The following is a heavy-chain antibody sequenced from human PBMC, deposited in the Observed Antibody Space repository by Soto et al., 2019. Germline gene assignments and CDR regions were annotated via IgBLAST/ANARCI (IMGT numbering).Heavy chain of an antibody. D-gene: IGHD3-22*01. CDR1: GFTFSSYG. V-gene: IGHV3-30*18. CDR3: AKDHYYDSSGYHDY. Sequence: GGSLRLSCAASGFTFSSYGMHWVRQAPGKGLEWVAVISYDGSNKYYADSVKGRFTISRDNSKNTLYLQMNSLRAEDTAVYYCAKDHYYDSSGYHDYWGQGTLVTVSS. J-gene: IGHJ4*02. CDR2: ISYDGSNK.